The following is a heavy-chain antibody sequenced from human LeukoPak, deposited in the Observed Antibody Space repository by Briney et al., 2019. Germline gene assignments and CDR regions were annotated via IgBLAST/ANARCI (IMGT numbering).Heavy chain of an antibody. Sequence: SETLSLTCTVSGGSISSYYWNWIRQPPGKGLEWIGYIYYSGITNYNPSLKSRVTISVDTSKSQFSLKLSSVTAADTAVYYCARNSCPSGSCYDNRGYFDYWGQGTLVTVSS. D-gene: IGHD2-15*01. J-gene: IGHJ4*02. CDR2: IYYSGIT. V-gene: IGHV4-59*08. CDR3: ARNSCPSGSCYDNRGYFDY. CDR1: GGSISSYY.